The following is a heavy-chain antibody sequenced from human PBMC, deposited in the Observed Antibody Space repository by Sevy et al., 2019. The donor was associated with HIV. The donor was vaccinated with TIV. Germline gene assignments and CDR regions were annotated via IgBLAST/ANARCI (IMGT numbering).Heavy chain of an antibody. CDR3: AHTLLEWPRGQRGESGWFDP. Sequence: SGPTLVNPTQTLTLTCTFSGFSLSTSGVGVGWIRQPPGKALEWLALIYWDDDKRYSPSLKSRLTITKDTSKNQVVLXMTNMDPVDTATYYCAHTLLEWPRGQRGESGWFDPWGQGTLVTVSS. J-gene: IGHJ5*02. D-gene: IGHD3-3*01. V-gene: IGHV2-5*02. CDR1: GFSLSTSGVG. CDR2: IYWDDDK.